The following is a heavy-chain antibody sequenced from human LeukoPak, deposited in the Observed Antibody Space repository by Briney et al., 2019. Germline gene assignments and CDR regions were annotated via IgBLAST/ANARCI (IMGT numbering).Heavy chain of an antibody. CDR1: GYTFTGYY. D-gene: IGHD3-22*01. CDR2: INPNSGGT. CDR3: ARDAYDSSGYYIDY. V-gene: IGHV1-2*02. Sequence: VASVEVSCKASGYTFTGYYMHWVRQAPGQGLEWMGWINPNSGGTNYAQKFQGRVTMIRDTSISTAYMELSRLRSNDTAVYYCARDAYDSSGYYIDYWGQGTLVTVSS. J-gene: IGHJ4*02.